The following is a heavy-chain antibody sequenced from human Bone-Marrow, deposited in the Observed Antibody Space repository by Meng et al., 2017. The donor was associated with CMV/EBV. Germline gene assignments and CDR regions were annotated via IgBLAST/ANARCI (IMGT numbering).Heavy chain of an antibody. CDR1: GYTFTGYY. CDR2: INPNSGGT. Sequence: ASVKVSCKPSGYTFTGYYMHWVRQAPGQGLEWMGWINPNSGGTNYAQKFQGRVTMTRETSISTAYMELSRLRPDDTAVYYCARVLEYSSGSRWFDPWGQGTLVTVSS. CDR3: ARVLEYSSGSRWFDP. J-gene: IGHJ5*02. D-gene: IGHD6-19*01. V-gene: IGHV1-2*02.